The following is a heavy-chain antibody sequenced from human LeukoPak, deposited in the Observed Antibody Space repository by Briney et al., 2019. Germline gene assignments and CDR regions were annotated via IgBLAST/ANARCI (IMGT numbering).Heavy chain of an antibody. CDR2: IIPIFGTA. D-gene: IGHD4-17*01. V-gene: IGHV1-69*05. J-gene: IGHJ4*02. Sequence: ASVKVSFKASVGTFSSYAISWVRQAPGQGLEWMGRIIPIFGTANYAQKFQGRVTITTDESTSTAYMELSSLRSEDTAVYYCAGEKRDYGDYSPFDYWGQGTLVTVSS. CDR1: VGTFSSYA. CDR3: AGEKRDYGDYSPFDY.